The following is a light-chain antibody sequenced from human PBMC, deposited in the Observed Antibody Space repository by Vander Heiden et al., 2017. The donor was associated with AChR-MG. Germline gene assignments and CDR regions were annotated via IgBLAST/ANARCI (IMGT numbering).Light chain of an antibody. CDR2: GAS. CDR1: QSVSSSY. Sequence: EIVLTQSPGTLSLSPGHRATLSCRASQSVSSSYLAWYQQKPGQAPRLLIYGASSRATGIPDRFSGSGSGTDFTLTISRLEPEDFAVYYCQQYGSSSWTFGQGTKVEIK. V-gene: IGKV3-20*01. CDR3: QQYGSSSWT. J-gene: IGKJ1*01.